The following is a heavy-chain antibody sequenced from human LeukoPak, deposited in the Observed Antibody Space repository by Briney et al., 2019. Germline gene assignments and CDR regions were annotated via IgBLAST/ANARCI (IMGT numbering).Heavy chain of an antibody. CDR2: ISSSSSYI. CDR1: GFTFSSYS. J-gene: IGHJ4*02. Sequence: GGSLRLSCAASGFTFSSYSMNWVRQAPGKGLEWVSSISSSSSYIYYADSVKGRFTISRDNAKNSLYLQMNSLRAEDTAVYYCARDAAPRYSSSPSNSDYWGQGTLVTVSS. V-gene: IGHV3-21*01. CDR3: ARDAAPRYSSSPSNSDY. D-gene: IGHD6-6*01.